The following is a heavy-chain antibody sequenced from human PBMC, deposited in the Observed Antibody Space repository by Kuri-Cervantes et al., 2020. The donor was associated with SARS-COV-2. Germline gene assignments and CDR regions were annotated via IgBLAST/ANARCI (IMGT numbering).Heavy chain of an antibody. J-gene: IGHJ4*01. CDR2: ISGSGGST. CDR1: GFTVSSNY. CDR3: AKEGYCSSTSCYTAVFDY. D-gene: IGHD2-2*02. Sequence: GESLKISCAASGFTVSSNYMSWVRQAPGKGLEWVSAISGSGGSTYYADSVKGRFTISRDNSKNTLYLQMNSLRAEDTAVYYCAKEGYCSSTSCYTAVFDYWGHGTPVTVSS. V-gene: IGHV3-23*01.